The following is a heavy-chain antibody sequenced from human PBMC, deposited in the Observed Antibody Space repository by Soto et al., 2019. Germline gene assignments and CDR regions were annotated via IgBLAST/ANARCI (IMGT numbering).Heavy chain of an antibody. V-gene: IGHV1-18*01. CDR2: ISAYNGNT. CDR3: AREGARRGYSGYDRYFDY. D-gene: IGHD5-12*01. Sequence: QVQLVQSGADVKKPGASVKVSCKASGYTFTSYGISWVRQAPGQGLEWMGWISAYNGNTNYAQKLQGRVTMTTDTSTRTAYMELRSLRSDDTAVYYCAREGARRGYSGYDRYFDYWGQGTLVTVSS. J-gene: IGHJ4*02. CDR1: GYTFTSYG.